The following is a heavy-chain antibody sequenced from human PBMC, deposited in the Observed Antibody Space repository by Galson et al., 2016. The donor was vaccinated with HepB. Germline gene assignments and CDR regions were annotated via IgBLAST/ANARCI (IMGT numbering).Heavy chain of an antibody. Sequence: LSLTCTVSGASISGYYLSWIRQPPGKGLEWIGYIYYSGRTNYNPSLKSRVTISVDTSKNQFSLKLSSVTAADTAVYYCAKDLTVTLHWFDPWGQGTLVTVSS. CDR3: AKDLTVTLHWFDP. CDR2: IYYSGRT. J-gene: IGHJ5*02. CDR1: GASISGYY. D-gene: IGHD2-15*01. V-gene: IGHV4-59*01.